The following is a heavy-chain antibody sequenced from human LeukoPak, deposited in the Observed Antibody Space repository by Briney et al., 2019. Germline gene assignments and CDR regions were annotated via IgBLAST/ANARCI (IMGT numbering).Heavy chain of an antibody. CDR1: GFTFSSYG. J-gene: IGHJ4*02. Sequence: GGSLRLSCAASGFTFSSYGMHWVRQAPGKGLEWVAVISYDGSNKYYADSVKGRFTISRDNSKNTLYLQMNSLRAEDTAVYCCAHMVLWGQGTLVTVSS. CDR3: AHMVL. V-gene: IGHV3-30*03. D-gene: IGHD3-10*01. CDR2: ISYDGSNK.